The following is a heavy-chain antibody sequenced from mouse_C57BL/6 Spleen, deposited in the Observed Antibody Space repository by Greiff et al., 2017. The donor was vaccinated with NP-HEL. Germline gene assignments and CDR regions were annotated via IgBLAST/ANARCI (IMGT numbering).Heavy chain of an antibody. CDR2: INPYNGGT. V-gene: IGHV1-19*01. J-gene: IGHJ3*01. Sequence: VQLQQSGPVLVKPGASVKMSCKASGYTFTDYYMNWVKQSHGKSLEWIGVINPYNGGTSYNQKFKGKATLTVDKSSSTAYMELNSLTSEDSAVYYCARSGPYDYKFAYWGQGTLVTVSA. CDR3: ARSGPYDYKFAY. CDR1: GYTFTDYY. D-gene: IGHD2-4*01.